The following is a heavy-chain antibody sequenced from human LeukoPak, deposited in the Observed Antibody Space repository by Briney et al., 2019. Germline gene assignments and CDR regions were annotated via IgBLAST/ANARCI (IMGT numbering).Heavy chain of an antibody. CDR3: AREGGSYHEYYFDY. D-gene: IGHD1-26*01. CDR1: GGXFSSYA. J-gene: IGHJ4*02. CDR2: IIPIFGTA. V-gene: IGHV1-69*13. Sequence: SVKVSCKASGGXFSSYAISWVRQAPGQGREWLGGIIPIFGTANYAQKFQGRVTITADESTSTAYMELSSLRSEDTAVYYCAREGGSYHEYYFDYWGQGTLVTVSS.